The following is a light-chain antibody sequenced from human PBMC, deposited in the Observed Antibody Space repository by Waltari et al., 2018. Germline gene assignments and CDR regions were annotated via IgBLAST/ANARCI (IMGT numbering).Light chain of an antibody. CDR1: RTDVGGYHS. CDR2: EVN. V-gene: IGLV2-14*01. Sequence: QSALTQPASVSGPPGQSTPIPCPGTRTDVGGYHSVSGDHQPPGKGPKPILYEVNKRPSGVSNRVSGSKSGNTASLTISGLQTEDEADYYCSSYTGRVYVFGTGTKVTVL. CDR3: SSYTGRVYV. J-gene: IGLJ1*01.